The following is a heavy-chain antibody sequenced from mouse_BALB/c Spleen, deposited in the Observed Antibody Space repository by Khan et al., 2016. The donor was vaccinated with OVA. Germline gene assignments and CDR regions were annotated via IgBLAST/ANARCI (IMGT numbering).Heavy chain of an antibody. D-gene: IGHD1-1*01. V-gene: IGHV1-20*02. CDR2: INPHVGET. J-gene: IGHJ2*01. CDR1: GYSFTGYF. CDR3: ASVYRSDFNY. Sequence: EVQLQQSGPELVKPGASVKISCKASGYSFTGYFMNWVMQSHGKSLEWIGRINPHVGETLFNPKFKGKATLTVDESSSTAHMELRSLASEDSAVYYYASVYRSDFNYWGQGTTLTVSS.